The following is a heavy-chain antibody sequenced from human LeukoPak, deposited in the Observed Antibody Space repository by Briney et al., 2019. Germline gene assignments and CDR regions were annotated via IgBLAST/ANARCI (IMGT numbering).Heavy chain of an antibody. CDR1: GFTVSSNY. J-gene: IGHJ4*02. Sequence: PGGSLRLSCAASGFTVSSNYMGWVRQAPGKGLEWVSVIYSGGSTYYADSVKGRFTISRDNSKNTLYLQMNSLRAEDTAVYYCARDGNRDYYGSGSYFDYWGQGTLVTVSS. V-gene: IGHV3-53*01. CDR3: ARDGNRDYYGSGSYFDY. D-gene: IGHD3-10*01. CDR2: IYSGGST.